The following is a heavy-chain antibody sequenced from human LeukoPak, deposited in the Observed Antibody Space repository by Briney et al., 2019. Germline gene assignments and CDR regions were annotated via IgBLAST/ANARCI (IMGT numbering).Heavy chain of an antibody. CDR1: GGSFSGFY. J-gene: IGHJ3*02. V-gene: IGHV4-34*01. D-gene: IGHD3-16*01. Sequence: SETLSLTCAVYGGSFSGFYWSWIRQPPGKGLEWIGEINHSGSTNYNPSLKSRVTISVDTSKNQFSLKLSSVTAADTAVYYCARTPSLGGSDKSDIWGQGTMVTVSS. CDR3: ARTPSLGGSDKSDI. CDR2: INHSGST.